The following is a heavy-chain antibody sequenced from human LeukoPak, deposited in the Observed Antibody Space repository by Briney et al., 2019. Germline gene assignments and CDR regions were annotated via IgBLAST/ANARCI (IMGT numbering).Heavy chain of an antibody. CDR2: INPNSGGT. V-gene: IGHV1-2*02. CDR1: GYTFTAYY. CDR3: ASLGATTIYYYGMDV. J-gene: IGHJ6*02. D-gene: IGHD1-26*01. Sequence: GASVKVSCKASGYTFTAYYIHWVRRAPGQGLEWMGWINPNSGGTNYAQKFQGRVTMTRDTSITTAYMELSRLRSDDTAVYYCASLGATTIYYYGMDVWGQGTTVTVSS.